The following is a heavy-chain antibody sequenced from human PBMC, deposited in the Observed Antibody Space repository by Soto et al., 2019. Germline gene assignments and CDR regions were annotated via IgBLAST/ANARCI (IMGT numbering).Heavy chain of an antibody. CDR1: GFTFSGSA. CDR2: IRSKANSYAT. V-gene: IGHV3-73*01. J-gene: IGHJ6*02. CDR3: TKNRDGYRGMDV. D-gene: IGHD5-12*01. Sequence: VQLVESGGGLVQPGGSLTLSCAASGFTFSGSAMHWVRQASGKGLEWVGRIRSKANSYATAYAASVKGRFTISRDDSKNTAYLQMNSLKTEDTAVYYCTKNRDGYRGMDVWGQGTTVTVSS.